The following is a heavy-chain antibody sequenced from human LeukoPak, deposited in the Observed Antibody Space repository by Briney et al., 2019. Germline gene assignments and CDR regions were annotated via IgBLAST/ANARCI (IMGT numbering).Heavy chain of an antibody. D-gene: IGHD3-10*01. CDR2: SYYCEST. V-gene: IGHV4-39*01. J-gene: IGHJ6*03. CDR3: ARSPSGYYYYMDV. Sequence: SETLSLTCTVSGGSISSSSYYWGWIRQPPGKGLEWLASSYYCESTHYNPSLKSPVTISVDPSQNQFSLQLRAVTAPHTAVYYCARSPSGYYYYMDVWGKGTTVTISS. CDR1: GGSISSSSYY.